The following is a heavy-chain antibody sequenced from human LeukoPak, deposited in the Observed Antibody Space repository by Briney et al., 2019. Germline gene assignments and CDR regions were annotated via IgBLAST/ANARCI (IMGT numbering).Heavy chain of an antibody. CDR3: ANIAVNKNYNFDY. CDR1: GFTFSGSA. CDR2: ISGSGGST. J-gene: IGHJ4*02. Sequence: GGSLRLSCAASGFTFSGSAMHWVRQPPGKGLEWVSVISGSGGSTNYADSVKGRFTISRDNSKNTLYLQMNSLRAEDTAVYYCANIAVNKNYNFDYWGQGTLVTVSS. V-gene: IGHV3-23*01. D-gene: IGHD6-19*01.